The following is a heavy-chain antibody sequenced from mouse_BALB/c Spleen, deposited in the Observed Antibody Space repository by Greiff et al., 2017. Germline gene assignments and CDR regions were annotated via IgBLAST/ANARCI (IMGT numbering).Heavy chain of an antibody. CDR1: GYSFTGYT. J-gene: IGHJ4*01. CDR3: ARGEGSTMITTEDAMDY. Sequence: EVQLQESGPELVKPGASMKISCKASGYSFTGYTMNWVKQSHGKNLEWIGLINPYNGGTSYNQKFKGKATLTVDKSSSTAYMELLSLTSEDSAVYYCARGEGSTMITTEDAMDYWGQGTSVTVSS. CDR2: INPYNGGT. D-gene: IGHD2-4*01. V-gene: IGHV1-18*01.